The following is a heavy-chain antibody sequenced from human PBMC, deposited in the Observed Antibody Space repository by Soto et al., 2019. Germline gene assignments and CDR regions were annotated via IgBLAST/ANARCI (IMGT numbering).Heavy chain of an antibody. J-gene: IGHJ6*02. CDR2: IMPIFRTP. D-gene: IGHD1-1*01. CDR3: ARDNDRPQLGGNYYYILDV. Sequence: QVQLEQSGAEVKKPGSSVKLSCKASGGTFRNSAISWVRQAPGQGLEWMGGIMPIFRTPDYAQKFQGRVTITADESTITAYMEVSGMRADDTAVYYCARDNDRPQLGGNYYYILDVWGHGTTVTVSS. V-gene: IGHV1-69*12. CDR1: GGTFRNSA.